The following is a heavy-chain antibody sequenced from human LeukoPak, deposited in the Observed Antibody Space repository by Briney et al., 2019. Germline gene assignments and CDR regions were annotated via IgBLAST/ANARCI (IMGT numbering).Heavy chain of an antibody. Sequence: HPGGSLRLSCAASGFTFSSYGMHWVRQAPSKGLEWVAVISYDGSNKYYADSVKGRFTISRDNSKNTLYLQMNSLRAEDTAVYYCAKDRVSGTDYWGQGTLVTVSS. J-gene: IGHJ4*02. CDR1: GFTFSSYG. CDR3: AKDRVSGTDY. CDR2: ISYDGSNK. V-gene: IGHV3-30*18. D-gene: IGHD1-1*01.